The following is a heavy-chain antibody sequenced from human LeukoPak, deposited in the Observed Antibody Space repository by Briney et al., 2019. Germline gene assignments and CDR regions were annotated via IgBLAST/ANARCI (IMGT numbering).Heavy chain of an antibody. V-gene: IGHV3-7*01. CDR2: IKQDGSEK. J-gene: IGHJ6*03. D-gene: IGHD6-6*01. CDR1: GFTFSSYW. Sequence: PGGSLRLSCAASGFTFSSYWMSWVRQAPGKGLEWVANIKQDGSEKYYVDSVKGRFTISRDNAKNSLYLQMNSLRAEDSAVYFCARADSSIAARLSRSSIFNYYFCMDVWGKGATVTVSS. CDR3: ARADSSIAARLSRSSIFNYYFCMDV.